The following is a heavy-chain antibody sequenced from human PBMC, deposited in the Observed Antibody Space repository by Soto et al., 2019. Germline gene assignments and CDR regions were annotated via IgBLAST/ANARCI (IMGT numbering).Heavy chain of an antibody. CDR2: ISYDGSNK. V-gene: IGHV3-30-3*01. D-gene: IGHD3-10*01. J-gene: IGHJ4*02. CDR1: GFTFSSYA. CDR3: ARDSERGFDY. Sequence: QVQLVESGGGVVQPGRSLRLSCAASGFTFSSYAMHWVRQAPGKGLEWVAVISYDGSNKYYADSVKGRFTISRDNSKNTLYLQMYSLRAEDAAVYYCARDSERGFDYWGQGSLVTDSS.